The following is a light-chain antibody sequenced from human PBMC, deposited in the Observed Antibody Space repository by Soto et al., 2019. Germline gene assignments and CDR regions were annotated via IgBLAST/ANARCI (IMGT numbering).Light chain of an antibody. CDR3: QQYGSTPLT. CDR2: GAS. V-gene: IGKV3-20*01. CDR1: QSVITY. J-gene: IGKJ4*01. Sequence: ESVLTQSPGTLSLSPGERATLSCRASQSVITYLAWYQQKPGQAPRLLIYGASSRATGIPDRFSGSGSGTDFTITISRLEAEDVAVYYCQQYGSTPLTFGGGTKVEIK.